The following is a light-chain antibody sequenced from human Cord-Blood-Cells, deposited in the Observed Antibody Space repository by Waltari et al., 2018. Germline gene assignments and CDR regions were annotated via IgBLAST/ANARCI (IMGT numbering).Light chain of an antibody. CDR3: QQSYSTPFT. V-gene: IGKV1-39*01. J-gene: IGKJ3*01. CDR1: QSISSY. Sequence: DIQMTQSPSSLSASVGDRITIPCRASQSISSYVNWYQQKPGKAPKLLIYAASSLQSGVPSRFSGSGSGTDFTLTISRLQPEDFATYYCQQSYSTPFTFGPGTKVDIK. CDR2: AAS.